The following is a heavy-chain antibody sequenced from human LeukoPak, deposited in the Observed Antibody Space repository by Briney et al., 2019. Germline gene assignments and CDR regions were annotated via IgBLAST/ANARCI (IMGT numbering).Heavy chain of an antibody. CDR3: ARDASTRCYLCEVDY. D-gene: IGHD2-2*01. CDR1: GFTFSDYS. Sequence: KPEGPLRLSCAASGFTFSDYSMNWVRQAPGKGLEWVSSISASSNYIYYADSVKGRFTISRDNAKNSLYLQMSSLRAEDTAVYYCARDASTRCYLCEVDYWGQGTLVTVST. J-gene: IGHJ4*02. V-gene: IGHV3-21*01. CDR2: ISASSNYI.